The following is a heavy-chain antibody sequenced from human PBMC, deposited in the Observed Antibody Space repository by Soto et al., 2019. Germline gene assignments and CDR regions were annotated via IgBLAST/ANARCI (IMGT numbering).Heavy chain of an antibody. D-gene: IGHD6-19*01. J-gene: IGHJ6*02. CDR3: ARDEGSSGFNYYYYYGMDV. CDR1: GYTFTSYA. V-gene: IGHV1-3*01. Sequence: ASVKVSCKASGYTFTSYAMHWVRQAPGQRLEWMGWINAGNGNTKYSQKFQGRVTITRDTSASTAYMELSSLRSEDTAVYYCARDEGSSGFNYYYYYGMDVRGQVTTVTVSS. CDR2: INAGNGNT.